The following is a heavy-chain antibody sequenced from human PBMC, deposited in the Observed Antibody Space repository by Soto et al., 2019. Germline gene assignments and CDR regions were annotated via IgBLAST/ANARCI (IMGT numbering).Heavy chain of an antibody. J-gene: IGHJ3*02. CDR1: GFTFSSYS. CDR3: ARDRPKHLRDDDAFDI. CDR2: ISSSSSTI. V-gene: IGHV3-48*01. Sequence: GGSLRLSCAASGFTFSSYSMNWVRQAPGKGLEWVSYISSSSSTIYYADSVKGRFTISRDNAKNSLYLQMNSLRAEDTAVYYCARDRPKHLRDDDAFDIWGQGTMVTVSS.